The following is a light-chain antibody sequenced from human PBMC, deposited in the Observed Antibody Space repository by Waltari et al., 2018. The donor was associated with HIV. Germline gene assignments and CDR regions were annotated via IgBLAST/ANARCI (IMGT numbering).Light chain of an antibody. V-gene: IGLV2-14*03. CDR3: SSYTSSSTLVV. CDR2: DVT. J-gene: IGLJ2*01. CDR1: SSDVGGFNY. Sequence: TISCTGTSSDVGGFNYVSWYQHHPGKAPKLMIYDVTSRPSGVSNRFSGSKSGNTASLTISGLQAEDEADYYCSSYTSSSTLVVFGGGTKLTVL.